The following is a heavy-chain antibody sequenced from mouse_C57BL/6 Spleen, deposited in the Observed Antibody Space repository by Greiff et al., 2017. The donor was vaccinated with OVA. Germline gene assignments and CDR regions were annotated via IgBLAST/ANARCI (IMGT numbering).Heavy chain of an antibody. J-gene: IGHJ4*01. CDR3: PITTVVGAMDY. CDR1: GYAFSSSW. Sequence: QVQLQQSGPELVKPGASVKISCKASGYAFSSSWMNWVKQRPGKGLEWIGRIYPGDGDTTYNGKFKGKATLTADKSSSTAYMQLSSLTSEDSAVYFCPITTVVGAMDYWGQGTSVTVSS. D-gene: IGHD1-1*01. CDR2: IYPGDGDT. V-gene: IGHV1-82*01.